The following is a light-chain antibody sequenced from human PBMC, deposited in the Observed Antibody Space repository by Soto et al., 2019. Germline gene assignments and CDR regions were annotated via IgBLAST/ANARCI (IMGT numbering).Light chain of an antibody. V-gene: IGLV2-14*01. J-gene: IGLJ1*01. CDR1: SSDVGAYNY. CDR3: SSYTPTSTLYV. Sequence: QSALTQPASVSGSLGQSITISCTGTSSDVGAYNYVSWYQQHPGKAPKLMIYDVSYRPSGVSNRFSGSKSGNTASLTISGLQAEDEADYYCSSYTPTSTLYVFGTGTKLTVL. CDR2: DVS.